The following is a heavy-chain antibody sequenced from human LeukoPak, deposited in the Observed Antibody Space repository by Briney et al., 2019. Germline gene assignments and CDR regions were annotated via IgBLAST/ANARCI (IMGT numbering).Heavy chain of an antibody. V-gene: IGHV3-21*01. CDR3: ARDTLAAAGPNYYGMDV. D-gene: IGHD6-13*01. J-gene: IGHJ6*02. CDR2: ISSSSSYM. CDR1: GFTFSSYS. Sequence: PGGSLRLSCAASGFTFSSYSMNWVRQAPGKGLEWVSSISSSSSYMYYADSVKGRFTISRDNAKNSLYLQMNSLRAEDTAVYYCARDTLAAAGPNYYGMDVWGQGTTVTVSS.